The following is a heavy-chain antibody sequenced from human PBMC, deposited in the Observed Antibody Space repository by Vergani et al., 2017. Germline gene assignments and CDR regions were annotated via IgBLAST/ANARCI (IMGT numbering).Heavy chain of an antibody. V-gene: IGHV1-69*13. CDR2: IIPMLSTA. CDR3: ARQASYYYDSSGYYYEGWFDP. CDR1: GGTFSSSA. J-gene: IGHJ5*02. D-gene: IGHD3-22*01. Sequence: QVQLVQSGAEVKKPGSSVKVSCKASGGTFSSSAISWVRQAPGQGLEWMGRIIPMLSTANYAQKFQGRVTITADESTSTAYMELSSLRSEDTAVYYCARQASYYYDSSGYYYEGWFDPWGQGTLVTVSS.